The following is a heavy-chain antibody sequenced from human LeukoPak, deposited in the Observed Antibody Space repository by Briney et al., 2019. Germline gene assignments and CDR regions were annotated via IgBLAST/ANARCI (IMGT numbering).Heavy chain of an antibody. J-gene: IGHJ4*02. CDR3: ARAAYDSNGFTANHDY. CDR2: LYSDGTT. V-gene: IGHV3-53*01. CDR1: GFTVGNNY. D-gene: IGHD5-18*01. Sequence: GGSLRLSCAASGFTVGNNYMSWVRQAPGKWLEWVSVLYSDGTTFYADPVKGRFTVSRGNSKNMLYLQMNNLRAEDTAVYYCARAAYDSNGFTANHDYWGQGTLVTVSS.